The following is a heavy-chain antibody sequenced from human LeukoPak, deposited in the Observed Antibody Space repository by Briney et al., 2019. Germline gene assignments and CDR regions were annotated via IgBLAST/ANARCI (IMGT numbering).Heavy chain of an antibody. CDR1: GFTFSGYA. D-gene: IGHD3-22*01. V-gene: IGHV3-30-3*01. CDR3: ARAHSSGYYYYYYGMDV. CDR2: ISYDGSNK. J-gene: IGHJ6*02. Sequence: GGSLRLSCAASGFTFSGYAMHWVRQAPGKGLEWVAVISYDGSNKYYADSVKGRFTISRDNSKNTLYLQMNSLRAEDTAVYYCARAHSSGYYYYYYGMDVWGQGTTVTVSS.